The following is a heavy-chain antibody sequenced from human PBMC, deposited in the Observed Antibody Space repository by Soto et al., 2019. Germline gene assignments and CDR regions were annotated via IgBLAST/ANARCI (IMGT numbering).Heavy chain of an antibody. CDR3: AKDYEAIVVVPAATHY. V-gene: IGHV3-30*18. J-gene: IGHJ4*02. D-gene: IGHD2-2*01. Sequence: GGSLRLSCAASGFTFSSYGMHWVRQAPGKGLEWVAVISYDGSNKYYADSVKGRFTISRDNSKNTLYLQMNSLRAEDTAVYYCAKDYEAIVVVPAATHYWGQGTLVTVSS. CDR1: GFTFSSYG. CDR2: ISYDGSNK.